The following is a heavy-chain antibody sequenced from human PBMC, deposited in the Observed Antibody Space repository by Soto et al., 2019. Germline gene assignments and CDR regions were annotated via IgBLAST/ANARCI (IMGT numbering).Heavy chain of an antibody. D-gene: IGHD5-12*01. CDR3: ARLSGYDFGPDY. CDR1: GFTFSSYS. Sequence: GGSLRLSCAASGFTFSSYSMNWVRQAPGKGLEWVSSISSSSSYIYYADSVKGRFTISRDNAKNSLYLQMNSLRAEDTAVYYCARLSGYDFGPDYWGQGTLVTVSS. J-gene: IGHJ4*02. V-gene: IGHV3-21*01. CDR2: ISSSSSYI.